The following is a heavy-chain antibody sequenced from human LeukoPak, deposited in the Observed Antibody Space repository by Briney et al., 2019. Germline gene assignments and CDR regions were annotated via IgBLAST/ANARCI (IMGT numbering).Heavy chain of an antibody. J-gene: IGHJ3*02. D-gene: IGHD1-26*01. V-gene: IGHV1-18*01. CDR1: GYTFTSYG. Sequence: GASVKVSCKXSGYTFTSYGISWVRQAPGQGLEWMGWISAYNGNTNYAQKLQGRVTMTTDTSTSTAYMELRSLRSDDTAVYYCARGGFSGSYLDDAFDIWGQGTMVTVSS. CDR2: ISAYNGNT. CDR3: ARGGFSGSYLDDAFDI.